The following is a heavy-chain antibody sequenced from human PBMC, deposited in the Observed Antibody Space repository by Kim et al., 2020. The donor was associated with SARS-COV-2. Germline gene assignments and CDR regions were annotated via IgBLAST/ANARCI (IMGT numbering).Heavy chain of an antibody. Sequence: GGSLRLSCAASGFTFSSNHMSWVRQAPGKGLEWVSVIYSGGSTYYADSVVGRCTISRDNSKNTLYLQINSRMSEDTAAYYCARTLYYEILSGYYNPTYYG. J-gene: IGHJ6*01. CDR1: GFTFSSNH. CDR2: IYSGGST. CDR3: ARTLYYEILSGYYNPTYYG. V-gene: IGHV3-53*01. D-gene: IGHD3-9*01.